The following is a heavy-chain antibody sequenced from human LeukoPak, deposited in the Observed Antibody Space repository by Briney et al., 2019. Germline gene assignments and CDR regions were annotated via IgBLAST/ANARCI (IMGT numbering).Heavy chain of an antibody. Sequence: GGSLRLSCAASGFTFSSYSMNWVRQAPGKGLVWVPRINSDGSSTSYADSVKGRFTISRDNAKNTLYLQMNSLRAEDTAVYYCARDIILAGNGWCWGQGTLVTVSS. CDR2: INSDGSST. D-gene: IGHD6-19*01. V-gene: IGHV3-74*01. J-gene: IGHJ4*02. CDR1: GFTFSSYS. CDR3: ARDIILAGNGWC.